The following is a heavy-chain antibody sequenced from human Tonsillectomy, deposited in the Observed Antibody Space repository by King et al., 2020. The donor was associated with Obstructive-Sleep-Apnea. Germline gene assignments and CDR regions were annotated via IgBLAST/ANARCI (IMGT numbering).Heavy chain of an antibody. J-gene: IGHJ4*02. CDR1: GFTFSSYG. CDR3: ARHERLFDY. CDR2: IWYDGSNK. D-gene: IGHD4-11*01. V-gene: IGHV3-33*01. Sequence: VQLVESGGGVVQPGRSLRLSCAASGFTFSSYGMHWVRQAPGKGLEWVAVIWYDGSNKYYADSVKGRFTISRDNSKNTLYLQTNSLRAEDTAVYYCARHERLFDYWGQGTLVTVSS.